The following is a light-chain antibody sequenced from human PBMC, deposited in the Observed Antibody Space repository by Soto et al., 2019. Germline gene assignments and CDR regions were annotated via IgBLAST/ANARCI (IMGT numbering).Light chain of an antibody. V-gene: IGKV3-20*01. J-gene: IGKJ2*01. CDR2: GAS. Sequence: EIVLTQSPGTLSLSPGERATLSCRASQSVSSSYLAWYQQKPGQAPRLLIYGASSMATGIPDRFSGSGSGTDFTLTISRLEPEAFALYYCQQYASSPVYTFGQGTKLEIK. CDR1: QSVSSSY. CDR3: QQYASSPVYT.